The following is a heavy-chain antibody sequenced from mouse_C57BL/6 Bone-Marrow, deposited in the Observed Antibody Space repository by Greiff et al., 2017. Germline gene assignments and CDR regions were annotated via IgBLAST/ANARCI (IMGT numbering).Heavy chain of an antibody. CDR2: INPNNGGT. Sequence: EVQLQQSGPELVKPGASVKISCKASGYTFTDYYMNWVKQSHGKSLEWIGDINPNNGGTSYNQKFKGKATLTVDKSSSTAYMELRSLTSEDSAVYYCAREGDGSSPLVWGTGTTVTVSS. J-gene: IGHJ1*03. CDR3: AREGDGSSPLV. D-gene: IGHD1-1*01. CDR1: GYTFTDYY. V-gene: IGHV1-26*01.